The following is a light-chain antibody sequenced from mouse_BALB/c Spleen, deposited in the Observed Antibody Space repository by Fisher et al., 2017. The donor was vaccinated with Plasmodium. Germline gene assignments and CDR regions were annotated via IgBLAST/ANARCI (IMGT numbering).Light chain of an antibody. V-gene: IGKV8-24*01. J-gene: IGKJ5*01. CDR1: QSLLNSSHQKNY. CDR2: FAS. CDR3: QQHYSTPLT. Sequence: DIVLTQSPSSLTMSVGQKVTMGCKSSQSLLNSSHQKNYLAWYQQKPGQSPKLLVYFASTTESGVPDRFIGSGSGTDFTLTISSVQAEDLADYFCQQHYSTPLTFGAGTKLYLK.